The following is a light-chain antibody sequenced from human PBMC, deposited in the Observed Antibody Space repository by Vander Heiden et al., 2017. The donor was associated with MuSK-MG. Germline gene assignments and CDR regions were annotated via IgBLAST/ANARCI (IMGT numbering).Light chain of an antibody. V-gene: IGLV3-19*01. CDR1: SLRSYY. CDR3: CSRETSGNHLV. Sequence: SALTQSADVSVAVGQTVRITCQGDSLRSYYASWYQQKPGEAPVLVIFGKNNRHSGIPARFSGSSSVNTAAVTITGAQAEDVADYYCCSRETSGNHLVFGGGTKLTVL. J-gene: IGLJ2*01. CDR2: GKN.